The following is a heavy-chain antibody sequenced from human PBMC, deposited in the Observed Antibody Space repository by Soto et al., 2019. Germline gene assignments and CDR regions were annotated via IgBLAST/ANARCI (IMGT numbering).Heavy chain of an antibody. CDR2: IIPIFGTA. CDR3: ARGGSTIFGVVISPPYGMDV. D-gene: IGHD3-3*01. V-gene: IGHV1-69*01. J-gene: IGHJ6*02. Sequence: QVQLVQSGAEVKKPGSSVKVSCKASGGTFSSYAISWVRQAPGQGLEWMGGIIPIFGTANYAQKFQGRVTITADEATSTGDMERSSLRSEDTAVYYCARGGSTIFGVVISPPYGMDVWGQGTTVTVSS. CDR1: GGTFSSYA.